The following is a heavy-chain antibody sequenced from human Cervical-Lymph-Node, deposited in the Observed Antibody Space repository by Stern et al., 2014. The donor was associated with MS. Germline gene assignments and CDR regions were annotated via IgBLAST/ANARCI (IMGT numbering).Heavy chain of an antibody. CDR3: ARDRSDFWSDYGHNWFDP. CDR1: GYTFTKYL. Sequence: QVQLVQSGSELKKPGASVTVSCKASGYTFTKYLIHWVRQAPGQGLEWMGWINSNTGAPMYARDFAGRFVFSLDTSVTTAYLQISRLKTEDTAVYYCARDRSDFWSDYGHNWFDPGGQGTLVTVSS. J-gene: IGHJ5*02. D-gene: IGHD3-3*01. V-gene: IGHV7-4-1*02. CDR2: INSNTGAP.